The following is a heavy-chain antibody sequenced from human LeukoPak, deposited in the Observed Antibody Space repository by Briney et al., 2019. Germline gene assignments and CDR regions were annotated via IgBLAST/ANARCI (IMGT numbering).Heavy chain of an antibody. D-gene: IGHD3-10*01. Sequence: GGSLRLSCAASGFTFSSSGMHWVRQAPGKGLGWVAVISYDGGNKYYADSVKGRFTISRDNSKNTLYLQMNSLIPEDTAVYYCAKGKIRWDDFGGFDYWGQGTLVTVSS. V-gene: IGHV3-30*18. CDR1: GFTFSSSG. CDR3: AKGKIRWDDFGGFDY. CDR2: ISYDGGNK. J-gene: IGHJ4*02.